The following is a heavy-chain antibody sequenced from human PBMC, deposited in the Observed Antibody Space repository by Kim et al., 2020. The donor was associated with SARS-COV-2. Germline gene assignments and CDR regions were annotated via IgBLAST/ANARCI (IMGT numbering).Heavy chain of an antibody. CDR3: ARVGIVVVTALDYYGMDV. CDR1: GGTFSSYA. J-gene: IGHJ6*02. V-gene: IGHV1-69*13. CDR2: IIPIFGTA. Sequence: SVKVSCKASGGTFSSYAISWVRQAPGQGLEWMGGIIPIFGTANYAQKFQGRVTITADESTSTAYMELSSLRSEDTAVYYCARVGIVVVTALDYYGMDVWGQGTTVTVSS. D-gene: IGHD2-21*02.